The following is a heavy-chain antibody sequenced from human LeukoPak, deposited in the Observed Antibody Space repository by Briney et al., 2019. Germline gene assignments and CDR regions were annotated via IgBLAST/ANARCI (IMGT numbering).Heavy chain of an antibody. CDR1: GFTFDDYA. CDR2: ISWNSGSI. CDR3: ARGDTAMAPFDY. Sequence: GRSLRLSCAASGFTFDDYAMHWVRQAPGKGLEWVSGISWNSGSIGYADSVKGRFIISRDNSKNTLYLQMNSLRAEDTAVYYCARGDTAMAPFDYWGQGTLVTVSS. V-gene: IGHV3-9*01. J-gene: IGHJ4*02. D-gene: IGHD5-18*01.